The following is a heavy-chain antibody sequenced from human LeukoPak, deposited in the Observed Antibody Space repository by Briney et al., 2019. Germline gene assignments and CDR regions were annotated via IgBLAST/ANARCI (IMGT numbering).Heavy chain of an antibody. Sequence: GRSLRLSCAASGFTFSSYATHWVRQAPGKGLYWLAVISYDGDNKYYTDSVKGRFTISRDNSKNTVYLQMNSLRAEDTAVYHCARDGGAHWGQGTLVTVSS. CDR3: ARDGGAH. V-gene: IGHV3-30*10. J-gene: IGHJ4*02. CDR2: ISYDGDNK. CDR1: GFTFSSYA. D-gene: IGHD3-16*01.